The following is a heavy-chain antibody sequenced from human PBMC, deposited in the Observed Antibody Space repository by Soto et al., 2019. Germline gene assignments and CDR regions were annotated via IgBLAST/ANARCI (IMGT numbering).Heavy chain of an antibody. J-gene: IGHJ4*02. CDR2: MYHRGIA. D-gene: IGHD3-10*01. Sequence: SETLSLTCAVSNFSISNAYYWSWIRQPPGRGLEWLGSMYHRGIAYYNPSLAGRVSISIDTSKNQFSLSLTSVTAADTAVYFCAREAFHYYATTGFYSDYWGRGTLVTVSS. CDR1: NFSISNAYY. CDR3: AREAFHYYATTGFYSDY. V-gene: IGHV4-38-2*02.